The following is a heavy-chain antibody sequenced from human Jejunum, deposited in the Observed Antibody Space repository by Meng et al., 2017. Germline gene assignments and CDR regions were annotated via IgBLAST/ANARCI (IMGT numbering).Heavy chain of an antibody. D-gene: IGHD2-15*01. J-gene: IGHJ4*02. CDR2: ISAYNGNT. CDR3: TILSHCTGGTCYPYDY. Sequence: QVQLVQSGAAGKKPGASVKVSCKTSGYTFTSYGISWVRQAPGQGLEWMGWISAYNGNTNYAQKFQGRVTMTTDTSTSTAYMELRSLRSDDTAVYYCTILSHCTGGTCYPYDYWGQGTLVTVSS. V-gene: IGHV1-18*01. CDR1: GYTFTSYG.